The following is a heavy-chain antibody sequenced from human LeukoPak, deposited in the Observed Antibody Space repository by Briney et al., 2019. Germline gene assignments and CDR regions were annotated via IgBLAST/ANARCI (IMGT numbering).Heavy chain of an antibody. CDR3: ARVVGRLSIAVAGTLNYYYYYMDV. D-gene: IGHD6-19*01. CDR1: GYTFTGYY. V-gene: IGHV1-2*02. CDR2: INPNSGGT. Sequence: ASVKVSCKASGYTFTGYYMHWVRQAPGQGLEWMGWINPNSGGTNYAQKFQGRVTMTRDTSISTAYMELSSLRSDDTAVYYCARVVGRLSIAVAGTLNYYYYYMDVWGKGTTVTISS. J-gene: IGHJ6*03.